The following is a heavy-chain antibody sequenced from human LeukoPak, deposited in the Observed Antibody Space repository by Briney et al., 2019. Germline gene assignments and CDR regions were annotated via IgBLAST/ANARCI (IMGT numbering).Heavy chain of an antibody. CDR3: ARFEYYGSGSDY. J-gene: IGHJ4*02. CDR2: ISSSSSYI. CDR1: GFTVSSNY. V-gene: IGHV3-21*01. D-gene: IGHD3-10*01. Sequence: GGSLRLSCAASGFTVSSNYMSWVRQAPGKGLEWVSSISSSSSYIYYADSVKGRFTISRDNAKNSLYLQMNSLSAEDTAVYYCARFEYYGSGSDYWGQGTLVTVSS.